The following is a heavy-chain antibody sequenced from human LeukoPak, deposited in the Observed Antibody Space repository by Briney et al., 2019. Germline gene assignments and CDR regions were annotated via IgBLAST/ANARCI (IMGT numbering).Heavy chain of an antibody. CDR1: GFTFSSYS. J-gene: IGHJ4*02. Sequence: RGSLRLSCAASGFTFSSYSMNWVRQAPGKGLEWVSSISSSSSYIYYADSVKGRFTISRDNAKNSLYLQMNSLRAEDTAVYYCAREPWGDYYFDYWGRGTLVSVSS. CDR2: ISSSSSYI. CDR3: AREPWGDYYFDY. V-gene: IGHV3-21*01. D-gene: IGHD2-21*02.